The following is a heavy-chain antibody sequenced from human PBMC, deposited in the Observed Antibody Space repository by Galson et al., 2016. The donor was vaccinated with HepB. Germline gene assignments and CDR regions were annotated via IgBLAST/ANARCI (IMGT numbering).Heavy chain of an antibody. CDR2: ISSSSST. Sequence: SLRLSCAASGFTFRNYGMTWVRQAPGKGLEWVSYISSSSSTDYADSVKGRFTISRDNSKNTLSLQMNSLTADDTAIYYCVQGSTAPAVWGKGTTVTVSS. V-gene: IGHV3-23*05. CDR3: VQGSTAPAV. J-gene: IGHJ6*03. D-gene: IGHD2-2*01. CDR1: GFTFRNYG.